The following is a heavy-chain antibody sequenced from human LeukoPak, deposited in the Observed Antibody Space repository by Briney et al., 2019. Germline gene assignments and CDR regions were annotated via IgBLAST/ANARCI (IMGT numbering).Heavy chain of an antibody. Sequence: PGGSLRLSCAATGFTFNTYGMHWLRQAPGKGLEWVALIWYDGSNKYYADSVKGRFTISRDNSKNTLYLQMNSLRAEDTAVYYCARTAPEDWYFDLWGRGTLVTVSS. V-gene: IGHV3-33*01. J-gene: IGHJ2*01. CDR3: ARTAPEDWYFDL. CDR1: GFTFNTYG. CDR2: IWYDGSNK. D-gene: IGHD2-15*01.